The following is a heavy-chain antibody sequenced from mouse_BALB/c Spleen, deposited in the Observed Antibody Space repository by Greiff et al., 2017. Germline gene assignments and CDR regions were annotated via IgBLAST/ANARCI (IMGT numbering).Heavy chain of an antibody. CDR1: GYTFTSYW. V-gene: IGHV1S81*02. D-gene: IGHD2-14*01. Sequence: QVQLQQPGAELVKPGASVKLSCKASGYTFTSYWMHWVKQRPGQGLEWIGEINPSNGRTNYNEKFKSKATLTVDKSSSTAYMQLSSLTSEDSAVYYCARPAYRHNYFDYWGQGTTLTGSS. CDR3: ARPAYRHNYFDY. CDR2: INPSNGRT. J-gene: IGHJ2*01.